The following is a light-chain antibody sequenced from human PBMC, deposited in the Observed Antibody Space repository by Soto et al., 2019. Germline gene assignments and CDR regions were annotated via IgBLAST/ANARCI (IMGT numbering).Light chain of an antibody. J-gene: IGKJ2*01. CDR2: ETS. Sequence: EIVLTQSPATLSLSAGERVTLSCRSSQSVDTMVAWYQQQVGRTPRLLIYETSSRATGVPARFSGSGSGTVFTLTISRLEPEDFAIYFCQVRSDWPPFKYTFGQGTKLEV. CDR3: QVRSDWPPFKYT. V-gene: IGKV3-11*01. CDR1: QSVDTM.